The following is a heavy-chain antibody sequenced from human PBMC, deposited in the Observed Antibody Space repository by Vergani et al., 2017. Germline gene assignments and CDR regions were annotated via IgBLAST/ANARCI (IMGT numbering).Heavy chain of an antibody. Sequence: EVQLVESGGGLVQPGRSLRLSCAASGFTFDDYAMHWVRQAPGKGLEWVSGISWNSGSIGYADSVKGRFTISRDNAKNSLYLQMNSLRAEDTALYYCAKGSLYYYYMDVWGKGP. CDR1: GFTFDDYA. J-gene: IGHJ6*03. V-gene: IGHV3-9*01. CDR2: ISWNSGSI. CDR3: AKGSLYYYYMDV.